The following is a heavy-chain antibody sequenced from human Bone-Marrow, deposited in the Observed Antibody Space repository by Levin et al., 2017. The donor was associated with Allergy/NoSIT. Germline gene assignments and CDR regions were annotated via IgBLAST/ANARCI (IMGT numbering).Heavy chain of an antibody. V-gene: IGHV3-30-3*01. J-gene: IGHJ4*02. CDR3: AREGGSDSTGHPLDY. CDR1: GFTFSNYA. Sequence: LSLTCAASGFTFSNYATHWVRQAPGRGLEWVAVISDDGSNKFHADSVKGRFTVSRDNSKDTLYLQMNSLRAEDTAVYYCAREGGSDSTGHPLDYWGQGSLVTVSS. D-gene: IGHD3-22*01. CDR2: ISDDGSNK.